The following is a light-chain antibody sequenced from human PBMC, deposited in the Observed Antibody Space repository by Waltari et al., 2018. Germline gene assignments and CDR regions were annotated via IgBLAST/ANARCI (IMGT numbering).Light chain of an antibody. Sequence: DIQMTQSPSSLSASVGDRVTITCRASQSISSYVNWYQQKPGKAPKPLIYAASSLQSGVPSRFSSSGSGTDFTLTISSLQTEDFATYYCQQGYSTLTWTFGQGTKVEIK. V-gene: IGKV1-39*01. J-gene: IGKJ1*01. CDR1: QSISSY. CDR2: AAS. CDR3: QQGYSTLTWT.